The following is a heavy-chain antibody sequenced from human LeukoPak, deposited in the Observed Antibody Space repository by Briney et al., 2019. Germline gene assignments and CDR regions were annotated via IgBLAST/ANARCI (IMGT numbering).Heavy chain of an antibody. CDR1: GYSISNNFY. D-gene: IGHD1-1*01. V-gene: IGHV4-61*03. CDR3: ARGRVSSSTWYSTYYYYFYMDV. J-gene: IGHJ6*03. Sequence: SETLSLTCTVSGYSISNNFYWAWIRQPPGKGLEWIGYVDHTGSTNFNPSLNGRVSISRDTTNNLFSLRLRSVTAADTAVYSCARGRVSSSTWYSTYYYYFYMDVWGKGTTVTVSS. CDR2: VDHTGST.